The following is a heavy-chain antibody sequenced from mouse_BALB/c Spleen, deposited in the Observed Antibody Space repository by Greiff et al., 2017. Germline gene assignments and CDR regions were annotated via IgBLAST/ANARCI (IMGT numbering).Heavy chain of an antibody. V-gene: IGHV1-7*01. Sequence: QVQLQQSGADLAKPGASVKMSCKASGYTFTSYWMHWVKQRPGQGLEWIGYINPSTGYTEYNQKFKDKATLTADKSSSTAYMQLSSLTSEDSSVYYCPREGYGMDYWGQGTSVTVSS. CDR3: PREGYGMDY. CDR2: INPSTGYT. CDR1: GYTFTSYW. J-gene: IGHJ4*01. D-gene: IGHD3-1*01.